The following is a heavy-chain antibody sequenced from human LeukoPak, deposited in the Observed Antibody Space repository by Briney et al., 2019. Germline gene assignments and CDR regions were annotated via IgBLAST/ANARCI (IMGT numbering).Heavy chain of an antibody. Sequence: PGGSLRLSCAASGFTFSDYQMSWIRQAPGKGLEWVSYLSSSSSYTYYADSVKGRFTTSRDNAKNSWYLQMNRLRAEDTAVYYGASGSGYMPGGQGTLVTVSS. CDR1: GFTFSDYQ. CDR2: LSSSSSYT. J-gene: IGHJ4*02. CDR3: ASGSGYMP. D-gene: IGHD3-22*01. V-gene: IGHV3-11*03.